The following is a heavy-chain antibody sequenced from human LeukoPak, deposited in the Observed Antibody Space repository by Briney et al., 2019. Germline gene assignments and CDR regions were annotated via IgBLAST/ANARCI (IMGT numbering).Heavy chain of an antibody. V-gene: IGHV3-23*01. Sequence: PGGSLSHTRAASGFTFSSYAMSWVRQAPGKGLEWVSGISGSGGSTYYADSVKGRFTISRDNSKNTMYLEVNSLRAEDTAVYYCAKQTESNSNSPNQDWGRVTLVTVSS. D-gene: IGHD4-23*01. CDR1: GFTFSSYA. CDR3: AKQTESNSNSPNQD. CDR2: ISGSGGST. J-gene: IGHJ1*01.